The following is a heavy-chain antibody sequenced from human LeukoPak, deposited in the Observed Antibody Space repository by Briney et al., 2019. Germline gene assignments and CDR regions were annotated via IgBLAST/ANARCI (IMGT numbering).Heavy chain of an antibody. CDR3: ARDRGYSSSWYYFDY. CDR1: GYTFTSYY. Sequence: ASVKVSCKASGYTFTSYYMHWVRQAPGRGLEWMGIINPSGGSTSYAQKFQGRVTMTRDMSTSTVYMELSSLRSEDTAVYYCARDRGYSSSWYYFDYWGQGTLVTVSS. D-gene: IGHD6-13*01. V-gene: IGHV1-46*01. J-gene: IGHJ4*02. CDR2: INPSGGST.